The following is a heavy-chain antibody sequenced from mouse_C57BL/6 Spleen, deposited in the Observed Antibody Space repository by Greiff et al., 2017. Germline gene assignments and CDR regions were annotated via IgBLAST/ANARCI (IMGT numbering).Heavy chain of an antibody. CDR3: ANYYGSSPAWFAY. CDR1: GYTFTDYY. J-gene: IGHJ3*01. CDR2: INPYNGGT. V-gene: IGHV1-19*01. D-gene: IGHD1-1*01. Sequence: VQLQQSGPVLVKPGASVKMSCKASGYTFTDYYMNWVKQSHGKSLEWIGVINPYNGGTSYNQKFKGKATLTVDKSSSTAYMELNSLTSEDSAVYYCANYYGSSPAWFAYWGQGTLVTVSA.